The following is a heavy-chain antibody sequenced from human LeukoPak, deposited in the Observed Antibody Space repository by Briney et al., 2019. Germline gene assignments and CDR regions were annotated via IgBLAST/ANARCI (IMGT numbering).Heavy chain of an antibody. V-gene: IGHV3-53*01. CDR3: AKLKQWQPQRYFFEY. D-gene: IGHD6-19*01. CDR1: GFTVSSNY. CDR2: IYSGGST. Sequence: PGGSLRLSCAASGFTVSSNYMSWVRQAPGKGLEWVSVIYSGGSTDYADSVKGRFTISRDNSKNTLYLQMNSLRAEDTAVYYCAKLKQWQPQRYFFEYWGQGALATVAS. J-gene: IGHJ4*02.